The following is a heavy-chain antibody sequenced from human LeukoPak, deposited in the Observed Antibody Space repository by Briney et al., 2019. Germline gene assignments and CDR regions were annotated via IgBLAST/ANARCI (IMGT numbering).Heavy chain of an antibody. CDR1: GVTLSNYA. CDR3: AKRYPYYFDY. D-gene: IGHD1-26*01. V-gene: IGHV3-23*01. Sequence: GGSLRLSCVASGVTLSNYAMSWARQAPGKGLEWVSGISSSGSGGNTYYADSVKGRFTISRDNSKNTLYLQMNSLRAEDTAVYYCAKRYPYYFDYWGQGTLVTVSS. J-gene: IGHJ4*02. CDR2: ISSSGSGGNT.